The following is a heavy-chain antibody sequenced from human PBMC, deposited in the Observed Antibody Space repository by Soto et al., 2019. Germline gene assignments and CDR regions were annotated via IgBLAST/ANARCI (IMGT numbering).Heavy chain of an antibody. CDR2: INAGNGNT. CDR1: GYTFTSYA. J-gene: IGHJ5*02. CDR3: ARGMIPYGGNSGWYWFDP. Sequence: ASVKVSCKASGYTFTSYAMHWVRQAPGQRLEWMGWINAGNGNTKYSQKFQGRVTITRDTSASTAYMELSSLRSEDTAVYYCARGMIPYGGNSGWYWFDPWGQGTLVTVSS. V-gene: IGHV1-3*01. D-gene: IGHD4-17*01.